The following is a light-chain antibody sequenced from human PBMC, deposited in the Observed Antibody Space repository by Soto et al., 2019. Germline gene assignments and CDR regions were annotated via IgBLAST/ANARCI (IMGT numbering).Light chain of an antibody. J-gene: IGKJ4*01. CDR1: QGISKY. V-gene: IGKV1-27*01. Sequence: DIQMTRSPSSLSASVGDRVTITCRASQGISKYLAWYQQKPGKVPKLLIYAASTLQSGVPSRFGGSGSGTDFTLTISSLQPEDVATYYCQKYNSAPLTFGGGTKVDIK. CDR2: AAS. CDR3: QKYNSAPLT.